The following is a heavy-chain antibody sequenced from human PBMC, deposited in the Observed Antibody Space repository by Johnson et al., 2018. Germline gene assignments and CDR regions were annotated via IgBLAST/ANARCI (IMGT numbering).Heavy chain of an antibody. CDR3: MRGRLVRSRAGSYYDDMDV. J-gene: IGHJ6*01. Sequence: QVQLQQWGAGLLEPSETLSLTCAVYSGTFTGYYWSWIRQSPGTGLEWIGEINHSGTTNYNPSLKSRVTLSVDMSKKQSSLNLNSVTAAETAVYYCMRGRLVRSRAGSYYDDMDVWGQGTTVTVSS. CDR2: INHSGTT. CDR1: SGTFTGYY. D-gene: IGHD3-9*01. V-gene: IGHV4-34*01.